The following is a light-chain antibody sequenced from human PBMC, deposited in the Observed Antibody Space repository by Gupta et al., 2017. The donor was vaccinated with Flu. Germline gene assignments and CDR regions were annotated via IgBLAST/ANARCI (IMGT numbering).Light chain of an antibody. CDR2: DTS. CDR1: QDIKNY. V-gene: IGKV1-33*01. Sequence: PPCETATVRDKASKTGQESQDIKNYVNWYQHKAGKAPKVLIYDTSKGEAGVPERFSGSGSGTDFSLTINNLQPEDVATYYCQQYHDLPRTFGQGTRVEIK. CDR3: QQYHDLPRT. J-gene: IGKJ5*01.